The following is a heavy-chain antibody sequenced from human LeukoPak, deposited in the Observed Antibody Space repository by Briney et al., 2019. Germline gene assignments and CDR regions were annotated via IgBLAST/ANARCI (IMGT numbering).Heavy chain of an antibody. J-gene: IGHJ5*02. V-gene: IGHV4-30-4*08. CDR3: ARADGNYYGWFDP. Sequence: SETPSLTCTVSSGSISSGNYYWSWIRQPPGKGLEWIGYIYYSGSTYYNPSLRSRVTISVDTSKNQFSLNLSSVTAADTAVYFCARADGNYYGWFDPWGQGTLVTVSS. CDR2: IYYSGST. D-gene: IGHD1-26*01. CDR1: SGSISSGNYY.